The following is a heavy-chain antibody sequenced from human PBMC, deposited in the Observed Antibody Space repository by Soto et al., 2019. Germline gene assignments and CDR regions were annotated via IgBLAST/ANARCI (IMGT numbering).Heavy chain of an antibody. D-gene: IGHD1-26*01. CDR3: ARRYCGTLDY. CDR2: IYYSGST. J-gene: IGHJ4*02. CDR1: GGSISSYY. Sequence: QVQLQESGPGLVKPSETLSLTCTVSGGSISSYYWSWIRQPPGKGLEWIGYIYYSGSTNYNPSLMSRVTLSVDTSKNQCSLKLSSVTAEDTAGYYCARRYCGTLDYWGQGTLVTVSS. V-gene: IGHV4-59*08.